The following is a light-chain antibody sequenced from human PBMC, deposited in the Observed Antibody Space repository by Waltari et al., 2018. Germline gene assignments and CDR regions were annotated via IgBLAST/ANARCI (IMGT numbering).Light chain of an antibody. V-gene: IGLV2-14*01. CDR2: DVS. CDR3: SSYTSSSTLV. Sequence: QSALTQPASVSGSPGQWITISCTGSNSDVGTYNYVSWYQQHPGNAPKLMIYDVSKRRSGVSDRFAGAKAGNTASLTISGLQAEDEADYYCSSYTSSSTLVFGGGTKVTVL. CDR1: NSDVGTYNY. J-gene: IGLJ3*02.